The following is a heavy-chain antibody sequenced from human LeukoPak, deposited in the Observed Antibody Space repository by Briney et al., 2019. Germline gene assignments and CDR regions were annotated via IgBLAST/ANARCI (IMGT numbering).Heavy chain of an antibody. CDR2: ISAYNGNT. V-gene: IGHV1-18*01. J-gene: IGHJ6*03. CDR1: GYTFTSYG. D-gene: IGHD6-13*01. Sequence: ASVKVSCKASGYTFTSYGISWVRQAPGQGLEWMGWISAYNGNTNYAQELQGRVTMTTDTSTSTAYMELRSLRSDDTAVYYCARDSSSSWPYYYYYYMDVWGKGTTVTVSS. CDR3: ARDSSSSWPYYYYYYMDV.